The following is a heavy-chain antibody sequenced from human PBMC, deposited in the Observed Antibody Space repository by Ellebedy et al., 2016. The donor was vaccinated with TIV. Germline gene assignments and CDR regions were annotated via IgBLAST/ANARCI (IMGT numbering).Heavy chain of an antibody. Sequence: ASVKVSXKASGYTFTSYAMHWVRQAPGQRLEWMGWINAGNGNTKYSQKFQGRVTITRDTSASTAYMELSSLRSEDTAVYYCARVYSLWFGERKYGMDVWGQGTTVTVSS. D-gene: IGHD3-10*01. CDR2: INAGNGNT. CDR3: ARVYSLWFGERKYGMDV. J-gene: IGHJ6*02. CDR1: GYTFTSYA. V-gene: IGHV1-3*01.